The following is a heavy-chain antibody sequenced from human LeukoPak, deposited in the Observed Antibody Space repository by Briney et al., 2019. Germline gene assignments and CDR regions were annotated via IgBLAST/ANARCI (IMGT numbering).Heavy chain of an antibody. J-gene: IGHJ4*02. CDR2: LRGDGET. V-gene: IGHV3-23*01. CDR1: GFTFSSYA. CDR3: AKANSFSRADAVL. D-gene: IGHD3-16*01. Sequence: GGSLRLSCAASGFTFSSYAMSWVRQAPARGLEWVSSLRGDGETFYIDSVKGRFTLSRDESRNTVYLQLNNLRVEDTAVYFCAKANSFSRADAVLWGQGTLVTVSS.